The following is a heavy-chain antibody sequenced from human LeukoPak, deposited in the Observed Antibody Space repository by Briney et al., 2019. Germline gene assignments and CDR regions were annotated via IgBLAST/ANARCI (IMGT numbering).Heavy chain of an antibody. J-gene: IGHJ4*02. CDR2: IRSDGSNK. D-gene: IGHD2-15*01. V-gene: IGHV3-30*02. CDR3: ARDPRTVVVVAATEVGY. Sequence: GGSLRLSCAASGFIFSSYGMHWVRQAPGKGLEWVAFIRSDGSNKYYADSVKGRFTISRDNSKNTLYLQMNSLRAEDTAVYYCARDPRTVVVVAATEVGYWGQGTLVTVSS. CDR1: GFIFSSYG.